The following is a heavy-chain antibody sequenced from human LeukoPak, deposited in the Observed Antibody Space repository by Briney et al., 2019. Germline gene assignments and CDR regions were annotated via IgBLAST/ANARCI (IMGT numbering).Heavy chain of an antibody. CDR3: AKDGALSRGPYDC. Sequence: PGGSLRLSCAASGFTFSSYAMSWVRQAPGKGLEWVSSISGSGSSTFYADSVKGRFTISRDNSKNTLYLQVNSLTAEDTAVYYCAKDGALSRGPYDCWGQGTLVTVSS. V-gene: IGHV3-23*01. CDR1: GFTFSSYA. J-gene: IGHJ4*02. D-gene: IGHD3-16*01. CDR2: ISGSGSST.